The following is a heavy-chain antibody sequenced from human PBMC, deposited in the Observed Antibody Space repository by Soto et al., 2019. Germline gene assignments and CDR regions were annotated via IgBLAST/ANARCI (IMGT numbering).Heavy chain of an antibody. V-gene: IGHV1-46*03. CDR1: GYTFTSYY. CDR3: ARERRSAQLGTKDAFDI. CDR2: INPSGGST. J-gene: IGHJ3*02. Sequence: ASVKVSCKASGYTFTSYYMHWVRQAPGQGLEWMGIINPSGGSTSYAQKFQGRVTMTRDTSTSTVYMELSSLRSEDTAVYYCARERRSAQLGTKDAFDIWGQGTMVTVSS. D-gene: IGHD7-27*01.